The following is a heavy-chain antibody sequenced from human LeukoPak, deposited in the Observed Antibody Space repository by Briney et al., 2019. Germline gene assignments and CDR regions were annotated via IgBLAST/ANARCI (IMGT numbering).Heavy chain of an antibody. CDR2: LYYSGST. CDR3: ARAGIPFHFGANFDY. D-gene: IGHD4/OR15-4a*01. J-gene: IGHJ4*02. V-gene: IGHV4-59*01. CDR1: GGSISGYY. Sequence: SETLSLTCTVSGGSISGYYWSWVRQPPGKGLEWIGCLYYSGSTYYNPSLNSRVTLSLDTSQNQFSLKLSSVTAADTAVYYCARAGIPFHFGANFDYWDQGTLFMVSS.